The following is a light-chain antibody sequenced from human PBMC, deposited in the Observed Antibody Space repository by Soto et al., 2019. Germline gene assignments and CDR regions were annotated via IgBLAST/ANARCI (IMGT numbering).Light chain of an antibody. V-gene: IGKV3-15*01. CDR2: GAS. Sequence: EIVMTQSPATLSVSPGERATLSCRASQSVSSNLAWYQQKPGQAPRLLIYGASTRATGIPARFSGSVSGTEFTLTISSLQSEDSAVYYCQQDNNWPRTFGQGTKVEIK. CDR1: QSVSSN. J-gene: IGKJ1*01. CDR3: QQDNNWPRT.